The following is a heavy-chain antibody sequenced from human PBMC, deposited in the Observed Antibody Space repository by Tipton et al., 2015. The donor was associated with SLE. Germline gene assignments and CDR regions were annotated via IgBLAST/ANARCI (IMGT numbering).Heavy chain of an antibody. CDR1: GYTFTTYT. D-gene: IGHD6-13*01. V-gene: IGHV1-3*01. Sequence: QSGPEVKKPGASVKVSCKASGYTFTTYTMHWVRQAPGQRLEWMGRINAGSGNTKYSQKFQDRVTITRDTSASTAYMELSSLRSEDAVVYYCARDSGAAAAFDYWGLGTLVTVSS. CDR3: ARDSGAAAAFDY. J-gene: IGHJ4*02. CDR2: INAGSGNT.